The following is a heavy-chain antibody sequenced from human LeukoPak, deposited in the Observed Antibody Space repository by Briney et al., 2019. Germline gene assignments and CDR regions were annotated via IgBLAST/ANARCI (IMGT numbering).Heavy chain of an antibody. J-gene: IGHJ4*02. Sequence: SQTLSLTCAISGDSVSSNSAAWNWIRQSPSRGLEWLGRTYYRSKWYNDYAVSVKSRITINPDTSKNQFSLQLNSVTPEDTAVYYCARADMVRGVIRETFDYWGQGTLVTVSS. CDR1: GDSVSSNSAA. V-gene: IGHV6-1*01. D-gene: IGHD3-10*01. CDR2: TYYRSKWYN. CDR3: ARADMVRGVIRETFDY.